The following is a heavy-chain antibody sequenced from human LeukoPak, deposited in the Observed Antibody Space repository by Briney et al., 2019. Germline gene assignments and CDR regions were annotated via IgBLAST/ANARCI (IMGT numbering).Heavy chain of an antibody. CDR3: ARSSLVAATRRYFDY. V-gene: IGHV1-18*01. J-gene: IGHJ4*02. D-gene: IGHD2-15*01. Sequence: ASVKVSCKASGYTFTSYGISWVRQAPGRGLEWMGWISAYNGNTNYAQKLQGRVTMTTDTSTSTAYMELRSLRSDDTAVYYCARSSLVAATRRYFDYWGQGTLVTVSS. CDR2: ISAYNGNT. CDR1: GYTFTSYG.